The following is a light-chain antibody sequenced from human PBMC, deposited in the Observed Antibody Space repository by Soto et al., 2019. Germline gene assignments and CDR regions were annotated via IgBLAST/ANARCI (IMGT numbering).Light chain of an antibody. Sequence: VPTLCPFARPWSPGQRGSLSCRASRSVSITTLAWYRQKPCQAPRPLIDGESNRDPVITDRFSGSGSGTDFTLTMSIVEPEDVTVYYCPLYGSSPLTLGGGAKLEIK. J-gene: IGKJ4*01. CDR3: PLYGSSPLT. CDR1: RSVSITT. CDR2: GES. V-gene: IGKV3-20*01.